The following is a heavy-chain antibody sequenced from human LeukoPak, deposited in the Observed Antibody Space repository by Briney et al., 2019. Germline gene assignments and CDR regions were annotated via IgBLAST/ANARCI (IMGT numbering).Heavy chain of an antibody. J-gene: IGHJ5*02. CDR2: IYYSGST. Sequence: KPSETLSLTCTVSGGSISSYYWSWIRQPPGKGLEWIGYIYYSGSTNYNPSLKSRVTISVDTSKNQFSLKLSSVTAADTAVYYCARLWFGELLPRAYNWFDPWGQGTLVTVSS. D-gene: IGHD3-10*01. V-gene: IGHV4-59*08. CDR1: GGSISSYY. CDR3: ARLWFGELLPRAYNWFDP.